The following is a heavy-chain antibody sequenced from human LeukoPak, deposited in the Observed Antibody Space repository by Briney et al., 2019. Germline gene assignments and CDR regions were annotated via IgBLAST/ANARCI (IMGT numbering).Heavy chain of an antibody. CDR1: GYTFTSYG. Sequence: ASVKVSCKASGYTFTSYGISWVRQAPGQGLEWMGWINPNSGGTNYAQKFQGRVTMTRDTSISTAYMELNRLRSDDTAVYYCARGQLWLFSSGPNWFDPWGQGTLVTVSS. J-gene: IGHJ5*02. CDR2: INPNSGGT. CDR3: ARGQLWLFSSGPNWFDP. V-gene: IGHV1-2*02. D-gene: IGHD5-18*01.